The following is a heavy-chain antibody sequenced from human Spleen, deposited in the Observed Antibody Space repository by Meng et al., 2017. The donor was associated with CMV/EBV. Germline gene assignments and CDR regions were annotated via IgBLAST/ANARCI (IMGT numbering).Heavy chain of an antibody. CDR2: INHSGST. D-gene: IGHD4-17*01. J-gene: IGHJ5*02. Sequence: VQLQQWGDGRLKPSATLSLTCGVYGGSFSGYYWSWIRQPPGKGLEWIGEINHSGSTNYNPSLKSRVTISVDTSKNQFSLKLSSVTAADTAVYYCARRYGASAYNWFDPWGQGTLVTVSS. CDR1: GGSFSGYY. CDR3: ARRYGASAYNWFDP. V-gene: IGHV4-34*01.